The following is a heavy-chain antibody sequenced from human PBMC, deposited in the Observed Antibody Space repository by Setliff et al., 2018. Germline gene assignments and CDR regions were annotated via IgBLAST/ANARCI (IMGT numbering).Heavy chain of an antibody. D-gene: IGHD2-15*01. V-gene: IGHV1-2*02. J-gene: IGHJ5*02. CDR1: GGTFSSYA. CDR3: ARPPQLPLLSPGWFDP. CDR2: ISPSRGAT. Sequence: ASVKVSCKASGGTFSSYAISWVRQAPGQGLEWMGWISPSRGATNYAQKFQGRVTMTWDTSISTAYMELSSLRSDDTAVYYCARPPQLPLLSPGWFDPWGQGTLVTVSS.